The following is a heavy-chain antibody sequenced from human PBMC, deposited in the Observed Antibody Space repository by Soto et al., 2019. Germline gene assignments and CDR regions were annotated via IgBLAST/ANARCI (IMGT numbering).Heavy chain of an antibody. V-gene: IGHV1-18*01. CDR2: SSGYNGNT. Sequence: ASVKVSCKASGYTFISYGISWVRQAPGQGLEWLGWSSGYNGNTNYAQKFQGRVTMTTDTSSGTAYMELRSLRSDDTAVYYCARDLAAEYFDYWGPGTLVTV. J-gene: IGHJ4*02. D-gene: IGHD6-13*01. CDR3: ARDLAAEYFDY. CDR1: GYTFISYG.